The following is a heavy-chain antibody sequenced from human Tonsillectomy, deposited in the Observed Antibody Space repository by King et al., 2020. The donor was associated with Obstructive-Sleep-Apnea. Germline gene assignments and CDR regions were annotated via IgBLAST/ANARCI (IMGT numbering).Heavy chain of an antibody. CDR1: GVTFSSYG. CDR3: AKEITIFGVGGGWFDP. V-gene: IGHV3-33*06. CDR2: IWDVGSNK. Sequence: VQLVESGGGVVQPWRSLILSCEASGVTFSSYGMHWVRQAAVKGLEWVAFIWDVGSNKYYADLGKGRFTISRDNSKNTLYLQMKSLRAEDTAVYYWAKEITIFGVGGGWFDPWGQGTLVTVSS. D-gene: IGHD3-3*01. J-gene: IGHJ5*02.